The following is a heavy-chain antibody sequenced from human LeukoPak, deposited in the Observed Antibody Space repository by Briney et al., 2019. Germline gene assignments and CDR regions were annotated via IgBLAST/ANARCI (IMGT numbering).Heavy chain of an antibody. CDR3: ARVELDLPGYFDY. Sequence: PSETLSLTCTVSGYSISSGYYWGWIRQPPGKGLEWIGSIYHSGSTYYNPSLKSRVTMSVDTSKNQFSLKLSSVTAADTAVYYCARVELDLPGYFDYWGQGTLVTVSS. D-gene: IGHD1-7*01. CDR2: IYHSGST. CDR1: GYSISSGYY. J-gene: IGHJ4*02. V-gene: IGHV4-38-2*02.